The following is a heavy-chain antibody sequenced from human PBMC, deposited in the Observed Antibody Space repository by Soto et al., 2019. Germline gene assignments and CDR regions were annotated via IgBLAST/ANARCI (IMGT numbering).Heavy chain of an antibody. CDR2: ISGSGGST. CDR1: GFTFSSYA. J-gene: IGHJ5*02. Sequence: GSLRLSCAASGFTFSSYAMSWVRQAPGKGLEWVSAISGSGGSTYYADSVKGRFTISRDNSKNTLYLQMNSLRAEDTAVYYCAKMGLITVVVPAAMYNWFDPWGQGTLVTVSS. V-gene: IGHV3-23*01. D-gene: IGHD2-2*01. CDR3: AKMGLITVVVPAAMYNWFDP.